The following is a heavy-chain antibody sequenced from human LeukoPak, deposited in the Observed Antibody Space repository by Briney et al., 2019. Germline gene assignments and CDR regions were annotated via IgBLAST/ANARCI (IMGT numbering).Heavy chain of an antibody. D-gene: IGHD4-11*01. V-gene: IGHV4-61*02. CDR1: GGFISSGGYY. Sequence: SETLSLTCSVSGGFISSGGYYWSWLRQPAGKGLEWIGRIYTGGSTNYNPSLKSRVTMSVDTSKNQFSLKLTSVTAADTAVYYCARTSTVPTAFDIWGQGTLVTVSS. J-gene: IGHJ5*02. CDR3: ARTSTVPTAFDI. CDR2: IYTGGST.